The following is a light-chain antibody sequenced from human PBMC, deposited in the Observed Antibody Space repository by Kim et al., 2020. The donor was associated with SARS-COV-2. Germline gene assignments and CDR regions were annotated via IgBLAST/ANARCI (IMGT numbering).Light chain of an antibody. V-gene: IGKV1-5*03. CDR1: QTINNW. J-gene: IGKJ1*01. CDR3: QQYNTYRT. Sequence: DIQMTQSPSTLSASVGDRVTITCRASQTINNWLAWYQQKPGKAPKLLIHKASSLESGVPSRFSGSGSGTEFTLTISSLQPDDFATYYCQQYNTYRTFGQGTKVDIK. CDR2: KAS.